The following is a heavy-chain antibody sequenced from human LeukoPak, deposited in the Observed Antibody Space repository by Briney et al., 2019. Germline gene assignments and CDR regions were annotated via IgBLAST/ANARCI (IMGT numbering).Heavy chain of an antibody. J-gene: IGHJ6*03. D-gene: IGHD3-3*01. CDR3: AKNSGGYDFWSAYYRYYYYMDV. Sequence: GGSLRLSCAASGFTFSSYGMHWVRQAPGKGLEWVAFIWYDGSNKYYTDSVKGRFTISRDNSKNTLHLQMNSLRAEDTAMYYCAKNSGGYDFWSAYYRYYYYMDVWGKGTTVTVSS. V-gene: IGHV3-30*02. CDR2: IWYDGSNK. CDR1: GFTFSSYG.